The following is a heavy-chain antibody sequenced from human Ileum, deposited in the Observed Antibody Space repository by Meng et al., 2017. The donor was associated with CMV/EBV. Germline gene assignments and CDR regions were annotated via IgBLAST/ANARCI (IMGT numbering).Heavy chain of an antibody. CDR2: VYSSGST. Sequence: QVHLQGSGPGLVKPLETLSLTCTVPGGSISGYYWSWIRQPATKGLEWIGRVYSSGSTDYNPSLQSRVTMSVDTSKNQFSLKLSSVTAADTAVYYCARGSSSWAFDYWGQGTLVTVSS. J-gene: IGHJ4*02. V-gene: IGHV4-4*07. CDR1: GGSISGYY. CDR3: ARGSSSWAFDY. D-gene: IGHD2-2*01.